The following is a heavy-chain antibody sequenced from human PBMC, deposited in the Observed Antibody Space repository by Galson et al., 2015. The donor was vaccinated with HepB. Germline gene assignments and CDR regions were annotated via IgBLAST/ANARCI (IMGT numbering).Heavy chain of an antibody. Sequence: SVKVSCKASGYTFTNYGIGWVRQAPGQGLEWMGWIRADNGNTKYAQKLQGRVTMTTDTSTSTAYMELRSLRSDDTAVYYCAKGRRSAVSRTSYYYYYYMDVWGKGTTVTVSS. J-gene: IGHJ6*03. V-gene: IGHV1-18*01. CDR3: AKGRRSAVSRTSYYYYYYMDV. CDR2: IRADNGNT. CDR1: GYTFTNYG. D-gene: IGHD2-2*01.